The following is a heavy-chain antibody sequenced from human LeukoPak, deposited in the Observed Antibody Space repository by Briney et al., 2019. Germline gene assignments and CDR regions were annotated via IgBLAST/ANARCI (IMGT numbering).Heavy chain of an antibody. CDR3: ARRLRFGAGIDY. J-gene: IGHJ4*02. D-gene: IGHD3-10*01. CDR1: GGSFSCFY. Sequence: SETLSLTFAVYGGSFSCFYWSWIRPSPGKGLEWIGEITHSGSTNYNPSLKSRVTISVDTSKNQFSLKLSSVTAADTAVYYCARRLRFGAGIDYWGQGTLVTVSS. CDR2: ITHSGST. V-gene: IGHV4-34*01.